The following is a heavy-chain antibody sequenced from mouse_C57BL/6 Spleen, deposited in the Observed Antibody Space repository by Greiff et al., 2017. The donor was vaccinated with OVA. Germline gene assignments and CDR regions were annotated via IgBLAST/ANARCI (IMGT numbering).Heavy chain of an antibody. CDR1: GYAFSSSW. V-gene: IGHV1-82*01. CDR2: IYPGDGDT. CDR3: ARSYSNYVSWFAY. D-gene: IGHD2-5*01. Sequence: VQLQQSGPELVKPGASVKISCKASGYAFSSSWMNWVKQRPGKGLEWIGRIYPGDGDTNYNGKFKGKATLTADKSSSTAYMQLSSLTSEDSAVYFCARSYSNYVSWFAYWGQGTLVTVSA. J-gene: IGHJ3*01.